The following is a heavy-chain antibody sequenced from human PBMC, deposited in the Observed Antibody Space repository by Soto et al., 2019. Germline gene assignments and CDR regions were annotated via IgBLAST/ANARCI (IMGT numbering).Heavy chain of an antibody. CDR3: ARVGAYCVSTSCHDY. CDR2: ISAYNGNT. Sequence: QVQLVQSGAEVKKPGASVKVSCKASGYTFTNYGISWVRQAPGQGLEWMGWISAYNGNTDYAQKLQGRVTMTTDTSTSTADMEQRSLRSDETAGYYCARVGAYCVSTSCHDYWGQGTLVTVSS. J-gene: IGHJ4*02. D-gene: IGHD2-2*01. V-gene: IGHV1-18*01. CDR1: GYTFTNYG.